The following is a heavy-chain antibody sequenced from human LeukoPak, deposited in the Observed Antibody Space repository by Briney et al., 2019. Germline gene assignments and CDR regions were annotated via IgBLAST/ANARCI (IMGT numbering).Heavy chain of an antibody. CDR2: IKSDGSTT. CDR1: GSTFNSHW. D-gene: IGHD4-17*01. Sequence: GGSLRLSCAASGSTFNSHWMHWVRQAPGKGLVWVSRIKSDGSTTTYADSVRGRFTISRDYAKSTLYLQMNSLRADDTAVYYCAYGDFAKCDYWGQGTLVTVSS. CDR3: AYGDFAKCDY. V-gene: IGHV3-74*01. J-gene: IGHJ4*02.